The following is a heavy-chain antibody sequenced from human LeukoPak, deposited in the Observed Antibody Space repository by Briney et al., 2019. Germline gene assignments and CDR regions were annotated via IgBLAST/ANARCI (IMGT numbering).Heavy chain of an antibody. V-gene: IGHV3-48*03. J-gene: IGHJ4*02. CDR1: GFTFKSYE. Sequence: GGSLRLSYAASGFTFKSYEMNWVRQAPGKGLEWISYISSSGSTIYYADSVKGRFTISRDNSRNSLCLQMNSLKAEDTAVYYCAKGYGSDWGQGTLVTVSS. D-gene: IGHD4-17*01. CDR2: ISSSGSTI. CDR3: AKGYGSD.